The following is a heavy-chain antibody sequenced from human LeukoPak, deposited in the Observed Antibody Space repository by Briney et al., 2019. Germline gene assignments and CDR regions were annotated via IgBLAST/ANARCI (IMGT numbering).Heavy chain of an antibody. V-gene: IGHV3-30*18. Sequence: GVSLRLSCAASGFTFSSYGMHWVREAPGKGLEWVAFISYDGSNKYYADSVKGRFTISRDNSKNTLYLQMNSLRAEDTAVYYCAKDRDYYGSGSGPLDYWGQGTLVTVSS. J-gene: IGHJ4*02. CDR1: GFTFSSYG. CDR3: AKDRDYYGSGSGPLDY. D-gene: IGHD3-10*01. CDR2: ISYDGSNK.